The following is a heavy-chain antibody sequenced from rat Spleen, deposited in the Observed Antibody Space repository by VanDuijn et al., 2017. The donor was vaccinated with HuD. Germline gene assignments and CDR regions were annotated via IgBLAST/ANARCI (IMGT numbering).Heavy chain of an antibody. CDR3: ARSGFSSPYYFDS. Sequence: QVQLKESGPGLVQPSQTLSLTCTVSGFSLSDHGVSWVRQPPGKGLEWIGTIWSGGRTDCNSALKSRLSISRDTSRGQVFLKMNSLQTEDTAMYFCARSGFSSPYYFDSWGQGVTVTVSS. J-gene: IGHJ2*01. V-gene: IGHV2-16*01. CDR1: GFSLSDHG. CDR2: IWSGGRT. D-gene: IGHD1-2*01.